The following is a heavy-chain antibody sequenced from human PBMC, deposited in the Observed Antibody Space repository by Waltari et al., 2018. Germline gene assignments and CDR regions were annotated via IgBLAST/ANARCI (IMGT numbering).Heavy chain of an antibody. CDR1: GGPFTDYS. CDR3: ARTWGYSPPLGWFDP. D-gene: IGHD1-26*01. Sequence: QVQLHQWGAGLLKPSETLSLTCAVSGGPFTDYSWSWIRQSPDKGLEWIGEISHSGSTNYNPSLKSRVTMSVDTIKKQFSLKLPSVTAADTAVYFCARTWGYSPPLGWFDPWGRGTRVTVSS. CDR2: ISHSGST. V-gene: IGHV4-34*01. J-gene: IGHJ5*02.